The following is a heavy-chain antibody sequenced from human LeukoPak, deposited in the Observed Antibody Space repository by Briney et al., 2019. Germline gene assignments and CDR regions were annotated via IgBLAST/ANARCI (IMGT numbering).Heavy chain of an antibody. J-gene: IGHJ4*02. CDR3: ARENRIAAAPPGY. Sequence: ASVKVSCKASGYTFTSYDINWVRQATGQGLEWMGWMNPNSGNTGYAQKFQGRVTMTRNTSISTAYMELSSLRSEDTAVYYCARENRIAAAPPGYWGQGTLVTVSS. CDR2: MNPNSGNT. V-gene: IGHV1-8*01. D-gene: IGHD6-13*01. CDR1: GYTFTSYD.